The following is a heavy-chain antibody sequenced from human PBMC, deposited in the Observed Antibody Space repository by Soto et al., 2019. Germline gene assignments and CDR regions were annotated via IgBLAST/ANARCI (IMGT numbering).Heavy chain of an antibody. V-gene: IGHV5-51*01. CDR2: IYPADSDT. J-gene: IGHJ4*02. Sequence: PGESLKISCKGSGYDFSSYWIGWVRQVPGKGLEWMAIIYPADSDTKYSPSFQGQVTISADKSTSTAYLQWSSLKASDTAMYYCARHGXXMPTTTQFALWGQATLLTVSS. CDR3: ARHGXXMPTTTQFAL. D-gene: IGHD1-1*01. CDR1: GYDFSSYW.